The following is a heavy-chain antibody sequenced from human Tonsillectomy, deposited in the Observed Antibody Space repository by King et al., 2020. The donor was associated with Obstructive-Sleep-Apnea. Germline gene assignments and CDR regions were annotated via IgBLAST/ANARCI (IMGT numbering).Heavy chain of an antibody. J-gene: IGHJ4*02. D-gene: IGHD3-9*01. CDR2: IYYSGST. V-gene: IGHV4-39*07. Sequence: QLQESGPGLVKPSETLSLTCTVSGGSISSSSYYWGWIRQPPGKGLEWIGSIYYSGSTYYNPSLKRRVTISVDTSKNQFSLKLSSVTAADTAVYYCATGYPILTGSPGLDYWGQGTLVTVSS. CDR1: GGSISSSSYY. CDR3: ATGYPILTGSPGLDY.